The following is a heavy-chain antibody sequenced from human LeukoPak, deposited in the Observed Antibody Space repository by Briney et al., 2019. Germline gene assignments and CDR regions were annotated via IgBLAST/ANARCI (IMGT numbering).Heavy chain of an antibody. D-gene: IGHD3-10*01. J-gene: IGHJ4*02. V-gene: IGHV1-69*05. Sequence: ASVKVSCKASGGTFSSYAISWVRQAPGQGLEWMGRIIPIFGTVDYAQKFQGRVTITTDESTSTAYMELSSLRSEDTAVYYCARNMVREDQNFDYWGQGTLVTVSS. CDR2: IIPIFGTV. CDR3: ARNMVREDQNFDY. CDR1: GGTFSSYA.